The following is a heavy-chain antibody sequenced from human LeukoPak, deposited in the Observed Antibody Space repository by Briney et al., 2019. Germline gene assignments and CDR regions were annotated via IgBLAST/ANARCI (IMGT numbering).Heavy chain of an antibody. CDR1: GFNFSDYY. CDR3: VRGRDYVGVAASLDL. Sequence: GGSLRLSCVASGFNFSDYYMSWIRLTPGKGLEWVSYISSRSITIYYVDPVKGRFTISRDDAKNSLSLQMHNLRAEDTALYYCVRGRDYVGVAASLDLWGRGTLVTVS. CDR2: ISSRSITI. D-gene: IGHD4-17*01. J-gene: IGHJ5*02. V-gene: IGHV3-11*01.